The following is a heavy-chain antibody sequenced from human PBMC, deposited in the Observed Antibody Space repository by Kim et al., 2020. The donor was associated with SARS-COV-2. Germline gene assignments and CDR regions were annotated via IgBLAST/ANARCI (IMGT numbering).Heavy chain of an antibody. CDR3: ARERNAFDI. Sequence: SNKYYADSVKGRFTISRDNSKNTLYLQMNSLRAEDTAVYYCARERNAFDIWGQGTMVTVSS. V-gene: IGHV3-33*01. J-gene: IGHJ3*02. CDR2: SNK.